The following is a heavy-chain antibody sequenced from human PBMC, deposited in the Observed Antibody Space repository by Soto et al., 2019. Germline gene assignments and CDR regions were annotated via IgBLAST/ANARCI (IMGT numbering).Heavy chain of an antibody. Sequence: QVQLQQWGAGLLKPSETLSLTCAVYGGSFSGYYWSWIRQPPGKGLEGIGETNHSGSTNYNPSLTSRVTVSVDMSNNLFSRKLSSVTAADTSVYYCARGQSVVVVATVPLPYNLFVPWVQATPVTVSS. CDR2: TNHSGST. D-gene: IGHD2-15*01. CDR1: GGSFSGYY. CDR3: ARGQSVVVVATVPLPYNLFVP. J-gene: IGHJ5*02. V-gene: IGHV4-34*01.